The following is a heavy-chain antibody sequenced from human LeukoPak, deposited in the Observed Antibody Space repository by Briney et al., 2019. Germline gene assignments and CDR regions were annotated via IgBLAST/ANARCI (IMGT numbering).Heavy chain of an antibody. CDR2: INPNSGGT. V-gene: IGHV1-2*02. D-gene: IGHD3-9*01. Sequence: ASVKVSCKASGYTFTGYYMHWVRQAPGQGLEWMGWINPNSGGTNYAPRFQGRVTMTRDTSISTAYMELSRLRSDDTAVYYCASDLRYFDWLLSHDAFDIWGQGTMVTVSS. CDR3: ASDLRYFDWLLSHDAFDI. J-gene: IGHJ3*02. CDR1: GYTFTGYY.